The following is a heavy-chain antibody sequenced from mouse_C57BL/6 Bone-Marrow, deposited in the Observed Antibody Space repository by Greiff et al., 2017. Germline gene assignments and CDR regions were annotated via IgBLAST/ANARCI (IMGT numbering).Heavy chain of an antibody. CDR3: ARVGYYGSSPYFDY. D-gene: IGHD1-1*01. CDR2: IDPSDSYT. V-gene: IGHV1-59*01. Sequence: QVQLQQPGAELVRPGTSVKLSCKASGYTFTSYWMHWVKQRPGQGLEWIGVIDPSDSYTNYNQKFKGKATLTVDTSSSTAYMQLSSLTSEDSAVYYCARVGYYGSSPYFDYWGQGTTHTVSS. J-gene: IGHJ2*01. CDR1: GYTFTSYW.